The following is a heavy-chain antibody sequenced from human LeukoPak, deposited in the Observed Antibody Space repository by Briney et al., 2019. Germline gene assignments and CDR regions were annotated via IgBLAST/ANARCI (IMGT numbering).Heavy chain of an antibody. J-gene: IGHJ6*02. CDR2: IYRGGST. V-gene: IGHV3-66*01. CDR3: AITYYYGSSYYGMDV. D-gene: IGHD3-10*01. Sequence: GGSLRLSCAASGFTVSSNYMSWVRQAPGKGLEWVSVIYRGGSTYYADSVKGRFTVSRDQSKNTLNLQMNSLRAEDTAVYYCAITYYYGSSYYGMDVWGQGTTVTVSS. CDR1: GFTVSSNY.